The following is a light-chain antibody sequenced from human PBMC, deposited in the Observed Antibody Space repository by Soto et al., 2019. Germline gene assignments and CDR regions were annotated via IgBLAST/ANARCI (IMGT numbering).Light chain of an antibody. J-gene: IGKJ4*01. CDR2: GAS. Sequence: EIVLTQSPGTLSLSPWERATLSCRASQSVSSSYLAWYQQKPGQAPRLLIYGASSRATGIPDRFSGSGSGTDFTLTISRLEPEDFAVYYCQPYGSSPTFGGGTKVEIK. V-gene: IGKV3-20*01. CDR1: QSVSSSY. CDR3: QPYGSSPT.